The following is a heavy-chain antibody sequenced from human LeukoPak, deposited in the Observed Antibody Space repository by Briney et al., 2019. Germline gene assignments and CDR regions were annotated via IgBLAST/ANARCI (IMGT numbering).Heavy chain of an antibody. J-gene: IGHJ4*02. CDR2: ISYTGST. CDR3: ARGIRNIDY. CDR1: SGSISNGY. V-gene: IGHV4-59*01. D-gene: IGHD3-10*01. Sequence: SETLSLTCTVSSGSISNGYWSWIRQPPGKGLEWIGYISYTGSTTYNPSLKSRVTISVDTSKNQFSLKLNSVTAADTALYYCARGIRNIDYWGQGTLVTVSS.